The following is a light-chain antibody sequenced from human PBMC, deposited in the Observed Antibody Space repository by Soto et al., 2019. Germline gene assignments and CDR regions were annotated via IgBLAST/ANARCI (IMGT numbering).Light chain of an antibody. CDR1: QSVSSN. CDR3: QQFSSYPLT. Sequence: IVFTQCPATVSVSPVEIATLSCGASQSVSSNLAWYQQKPGQAPRLLIYDASSRATGIPDRFSGGGSGTDFTLTISRLEPEDFAVYYCQQFSSYPLTFGGGTKVDNK. V-gene: IGKV3D-20*01. CDR2: DAS. J-gene: IGKJ4*01.